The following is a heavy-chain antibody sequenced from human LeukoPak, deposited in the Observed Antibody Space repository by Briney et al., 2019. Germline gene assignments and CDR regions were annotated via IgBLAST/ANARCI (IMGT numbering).Heavy chain of an antibody. V-gene: IGHV3-15*01. Sequence: GGSLRLSCAASGFTFSNAWMSWVRQAPGKGLEXXXXXKSKTDGGTTDYAAPVKGRFTISRDDSKNKLYLQMNSLKIEDTAVYYCTTSLHYYDSSGYYYWGQGTLVTVSS. CDR3: TTSLHYYDSSGYYY. J-gene: IGHJ4*02. CDR1: GFTFSNAW. CDR2: XKSKTDGGTT. D-gene: IGHD3-22*01.